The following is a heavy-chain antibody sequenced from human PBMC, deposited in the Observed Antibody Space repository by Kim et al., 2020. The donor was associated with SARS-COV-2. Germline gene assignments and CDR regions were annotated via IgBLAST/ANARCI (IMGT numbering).Heavy chain of an antibody. V-gene: IGHV4-59*08. CDR3: ARLRRAAAGNKPYYYYYGMDV. D-gene: IGHD6-13*01. J-gene: IGHJ6*02. Sequence: SETLSLTCTVSGGSISSYYWSWIRQPPGKGLEWIGYIYYSGSTIYNPSLKSRVTISVDTSKNQFSLKLSSVTAADTAVYYCARLRRAAAGNKPYYYYYGMDVWGQGTTVTVSS. CDR1: GGSISSYY. CDR2: IYYSGST.